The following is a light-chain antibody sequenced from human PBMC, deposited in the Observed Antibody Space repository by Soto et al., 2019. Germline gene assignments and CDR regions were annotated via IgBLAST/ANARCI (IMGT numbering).Light chain of an antibody. CDR2: GAS. V-gene: IGKV3-15*01. Sequence: EIVMTQSPATLSVSPGERATVSCRASQSVSSNLAWYQQKPGQAPRLLIYGASTRATGIPARFSGSGSGTEFTLTIGSLQSEDVAVYSCQQYNNWPRTFGQGTKLEIK. J-gene: IGKJ2*01. CDR3: QQYNNWPRT. CDR1: QSVSSN.